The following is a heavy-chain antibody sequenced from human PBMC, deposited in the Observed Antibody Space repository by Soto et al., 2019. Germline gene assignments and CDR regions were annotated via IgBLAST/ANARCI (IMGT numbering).Heavy chain of an antibody. Sequence: KSSETLSLTCAVSGAPISSLTYYWVWIRQPPGKGLGWIGTISLGGTTYYSPSLKSRLTASLDTSSNQVSLILSSVTVTDTAVYFCVKQAVGSMSSEWGPGTLVTVSS. J-gene: IGHJ4*02. D-gene: IGHD6-6*01. V-gene: IGHV4-39*01. CDR2: ISLGGTT. CDR3: VKQAVGSMSSE. CDR1: GAPISSLTYY.